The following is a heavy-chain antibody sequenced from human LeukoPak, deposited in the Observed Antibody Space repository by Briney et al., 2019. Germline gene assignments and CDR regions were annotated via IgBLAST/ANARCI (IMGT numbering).Heavy chain of an antibody. D-gene: IGHD1-26*01. CDR3: AAVRGGSYRTPGY. Sequence: GGSLRLSCAASGFTFSSYSMNWVRQAPGKGLEWVSSISSSSRYIYYADSVKGRFTISRDNAKNTLYLQMNSLRAEDTAVYYCAAVRGGSYRTPGYWGQGTLVTVSS. CDR2: ISSSSRYI. CDR1: GFTFSSYS. J-gene: IGHJ4*02. V-gene: IGHV3-21*04.